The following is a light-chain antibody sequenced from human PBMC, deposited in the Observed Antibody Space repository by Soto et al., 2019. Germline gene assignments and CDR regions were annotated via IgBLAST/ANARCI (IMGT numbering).Light chain of an antibody. CDR2: KAS. V-gene: IGKV1-5*03. CDR1: QSINIW. J-gene: IGKJ5*01. Sequence: DIQMTQSPSTLSASIGDRVTITCRASQSINIWLAWYQQKPGKAPKLLVYKASSLESGVPSRFSGSGSGTHFILTISNLQPEDFATYYCQQFNSLFGQGTRLEIK. CDR3: QQFNSL.